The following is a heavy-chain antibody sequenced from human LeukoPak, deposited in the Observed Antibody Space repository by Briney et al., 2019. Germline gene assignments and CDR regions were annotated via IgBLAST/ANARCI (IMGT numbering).Heavy chain of an antibody. V-gene: IGHV3-11*05. CDR2: ISSSSSYT. Sequence: KPGGSLRLSCAASGFTFSDYYMSWIRQAPGKGLEWVSYISSSSSYTNYADSVKGRFTISRDNAKNSLYLQMDSLRAEDTAVYYCAREEGSYRRFDYWAREPWSPSPQ. D-gene: IGHD3-16*02. J-gene: IGHJ4*02. CDR3: AREEGSYRRFDY. CDR1: GFTFSDYY.